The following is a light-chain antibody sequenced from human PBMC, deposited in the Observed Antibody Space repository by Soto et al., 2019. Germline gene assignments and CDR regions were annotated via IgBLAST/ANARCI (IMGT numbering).Light chain of an antibody. CDR2: DAS. Sequence: EIVLTQSPGTLSLSPGERATLSCRASQTVSKNYLAWYQHKPGQPPRLLIYDASDRATGVPDRFSGSGSGTDLTLTISSLEPEDSSVFYCERCATSALTFGEGTKVEF. J-gene: IGKJ1*01. CDR3: ERCATSALT. CDR1: QTVSKNY. V-gene: IGKV3-20*01.